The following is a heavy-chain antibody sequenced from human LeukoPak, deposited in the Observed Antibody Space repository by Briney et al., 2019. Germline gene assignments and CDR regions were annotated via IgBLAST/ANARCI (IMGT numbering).Heavy chain of an antibody. CDR2: IYYSGST. J-gene: IGHJ4*02. CDR1: GGSISSSSYY. V-gene: IGHV4-39*07. D-gene: IGHD3-10*01. Sequence: SETLSLTCTVSGGSISSSSYYRGWIRQPPGKGLEWIGSIYYSGSTYYNPSLKSRVTISVDTSKNQFSLRLSSVTAADTAVYYCARAYYYGSGSYVDYWGQGTLVTVSS. CDR3: ARAYYYGSGSYVDY.